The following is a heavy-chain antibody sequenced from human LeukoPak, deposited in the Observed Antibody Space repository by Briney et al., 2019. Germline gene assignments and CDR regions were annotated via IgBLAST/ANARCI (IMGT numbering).Heavy chain of an antibody. Sequence: ASVKVSCKASGFTFTSSAMQWVRHARGQRLEGIGWIGVGSGNTNYAQKFQARVTITRDLSTSTAYMELCRLRCEDTAVYDCAEEPNAFWSVYYYFDYWGQGTLVTVSS. V-gene: IGHV1-58*02. D-gene: IGHD3-3*01. J-gene: IGHJ4*02. CDR1: GFTFTSSA. CDR2: IGVGSGNT. CDR3: AEEPNAFWSVYYYFDY.